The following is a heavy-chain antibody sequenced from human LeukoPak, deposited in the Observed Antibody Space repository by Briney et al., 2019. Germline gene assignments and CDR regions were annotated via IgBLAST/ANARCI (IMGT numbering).Heavy chain of an antibody. Sequence: GGSLRLSCAASGFTVSSNYMSWVRQAPGKGLEWVSYISSSGSTIYYADSVKGRFTISRDNAKNSLYLQMNSLRAEDTAVYYCAELGITMIGGVWGKGTTVTISS. CDR2: ISSSGSTI. J-gene: IGHJ6*04. CDR3: AELGITMIGGV. D-gene: IGHD3-10*02. V-gene: IGHV3-11*04. CDR1: GFTVSSNY.